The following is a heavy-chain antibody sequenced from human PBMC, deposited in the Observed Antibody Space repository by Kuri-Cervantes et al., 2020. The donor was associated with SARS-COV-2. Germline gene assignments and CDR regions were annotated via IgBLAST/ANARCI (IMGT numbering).Heavy chain of an antibody. J-gene: IGHJ3*02. CDR1: GFTFSSYA. CDR3: ARERDYYGSGYI. V-gene: IGHV1-69*05. Sequence: TCAASGFTFSSYAMSWVRQAPGQGLEWMGGIIPIFGTANYAQKFQGRVTITMDESTSTAYMELSSLRYEDTAVYYCARERDYYGSGYIWGQGTAVTVSS. CDR2: IIPIFGTA. D-gene: IGHD3-10*01.